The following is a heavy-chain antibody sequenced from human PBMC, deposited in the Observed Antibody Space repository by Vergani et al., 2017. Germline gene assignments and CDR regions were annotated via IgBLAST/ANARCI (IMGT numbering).Heavy chain of an antibody. CDR2: VYPSGTT. Sequence: QVQLHESGPGLVKPSETLSLICSVSGVSMQSGSFYWTWIRQTAERWLEGMVRVYPSGTTNYNPSLNGRVTIFVDKSKNILSLRLISVTAADTAVYYCARGDTRTDWFDPWGQGTLVTVSS. CDR3: ARGDTRTDWFDP. J-gene: IGHJ5*02. D-gene: IGHD1-26*01. CDR1: GVSMQSGSFY. V-gene: IGHV4-61*02.